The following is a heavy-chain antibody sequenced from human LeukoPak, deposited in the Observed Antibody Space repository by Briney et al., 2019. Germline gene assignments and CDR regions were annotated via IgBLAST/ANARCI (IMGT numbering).Heavy chain of an antibody. CDR3: AKGGVVGATWYYYMDV. J-gene: IGHJ6*03. Sequence: GGSLRLSCAASGFTFSIYDLSWVRQAPGKGLEWVSAISASGGGTYYTDSVKGRFTISRDNSNNTLYLQMNSLRAEDTAVYYCAKGGVVGATWYYYMDVWGKGTTVTVSS. CDR2: ISASGGGT. CDR1: GFTFSIYD. V-gene: IGHV3-23*01. D-gene: IGHD1-26*01.